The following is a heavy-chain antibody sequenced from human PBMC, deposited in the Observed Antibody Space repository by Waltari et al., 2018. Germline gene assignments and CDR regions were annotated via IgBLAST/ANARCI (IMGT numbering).Heavy chain of an antibody. CDR3: ARSVAGVGMEY. CDR1: GGSRSGFH. D-gene: IGHD6-19*01. V-gene: IGHV4-34*02. Sequence: QVQLQQWGAGLLKPSETLSLSCDVSGGSRSGFHWTWIRQTPGKGLEWIGDITLSGNTNSNPSLKGRITVSLDTSRRQLSLRVTPMTAADTGVYFCARSVAGVGMEYWGQGTPVTVSS. J-gene: IGHJ4*02. CDR2: ITLSGNT.